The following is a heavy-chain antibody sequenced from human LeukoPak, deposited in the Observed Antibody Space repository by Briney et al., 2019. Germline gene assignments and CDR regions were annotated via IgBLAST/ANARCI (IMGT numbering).Heavy chain of an antibody. CDR3: ARLFHPALSGNYPFDY. D-gene: IGHD1-26*01. CDR2: IYYSGST. V-gene: IGHV4-59*01. J-gene: IGHJ4*02. CDR1: GGSINSYY. Sequence: PSETLSLTCTVSGGSINSYYWSWIRQSPGKGLEWIAYIYYSGSTSYNPSLKSRVTISVDTSKNQFSLKLNSVTAADTAMYYCARLFHPALSGNYPFDYWGQGTLVTVSS.